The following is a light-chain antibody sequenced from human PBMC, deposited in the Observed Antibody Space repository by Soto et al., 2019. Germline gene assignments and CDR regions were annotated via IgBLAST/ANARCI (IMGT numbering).Light chain of an antibody. CDR2: AAS. V-gene: IGKV1-8*01. Sequence: AIRMTQSPSSFSASTGDRVTITCRASQGISSYLAWYQQKPGKAPKLLIYAASTLQSGVPSRFSGSGSGTDFTLTISCLQSEDFATYYCQQYYSYPKVTFGPGTKVYIK. CDR1: QGISSY. J-gene: IGKJ3*01. CDR3: QQYYSYPKVT.